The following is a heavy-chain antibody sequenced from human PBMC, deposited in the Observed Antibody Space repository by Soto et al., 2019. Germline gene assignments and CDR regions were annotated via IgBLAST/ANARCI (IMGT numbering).Heavy chain of an antibody. Sequence: SETLSLTCAVSGGSISSGGYSWSWIRQPPGKGLEWIGYIYHSGSTYYNPSLKSRVTISVDRSKNQFSLKLSSVTAADTAVYYCARAGAATLSDYWGQGALVTVSS. J-gene: IGHJ4*02. CDR2: IYHSGST. D-gene: IGHD2-15*01. V-gene: IGHV4-30-2*01. CDR3: ARAGAATLSDY. CDR1: GGSISSGGYS.